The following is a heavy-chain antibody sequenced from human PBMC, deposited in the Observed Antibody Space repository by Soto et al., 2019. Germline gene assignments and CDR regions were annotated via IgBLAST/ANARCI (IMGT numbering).Heavy chain of an antibody. Sequence: ASVKVSCKTSGYTFTGYYIHWVRQAPGQGLEWMGWIDPNSGGTNYAQKFQGRVTMTRDTSISTAYMELSRLTSDDTAVFYCARHLGYDANFDFWGQGSLVTVSS. J-gene: IGHJ4*02. V-gene: IGHV1-2*02. CDR3: ARHLGYDANFDF. D-gene: IGHD5-12*01. CDR2: IDPNSGGT. CDR1: GYTFTGYY.